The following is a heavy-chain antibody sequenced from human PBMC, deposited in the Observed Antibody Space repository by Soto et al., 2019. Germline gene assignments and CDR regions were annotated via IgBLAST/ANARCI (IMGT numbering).Heavy chain of an antibody. CDR1: GYAFTTYG. V-gene: IGHV1-18*01. J-gene: IGHJ4*02. CDR3: YSSVEFDY. Sequence: ASVKVSCKASGYAFTTYGFSWVRQAPGQGLEWMGWISAYNGNTNYAQKLQGRVTLTTDTSTSTAYMDPVDTATYYCAHRLEYSSVEFDYWGQGTLVTVSS. CDR2: ISAYNGNT. D-gene: IGHD6-19*01.